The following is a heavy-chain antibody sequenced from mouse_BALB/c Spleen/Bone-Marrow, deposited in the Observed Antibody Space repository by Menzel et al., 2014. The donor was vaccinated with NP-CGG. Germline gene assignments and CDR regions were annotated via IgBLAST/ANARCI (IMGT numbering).Heavy chain of an antibody. CDR2: IDTSDSYT. Sequence: LQESGAELVMPGASVKMSCKASGYTFTDYWMHWVKQRPGQGLEWIGAIDTSDSYTSYNQKFKGKATLTVDESSSTAYIQLSSLTSEDSAVYYCARDGSPQFVCRGQGTLVTVSA. V-gene: IGHV1-69*01. J-gene: IGHJ3*01. D-gene: IGHD1-1*01. CDR3: ARDGSPQFVC. CDR1: GYTFTDYW.